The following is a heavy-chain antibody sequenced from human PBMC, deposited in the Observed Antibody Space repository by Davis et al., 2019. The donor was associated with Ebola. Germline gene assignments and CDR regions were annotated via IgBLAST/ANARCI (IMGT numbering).Heavy chain of an antibody. D-gene: IGHD3-3*01. Sequence: PSETLSLTCAVYGGSFSGYYWSWIRQPPGKGLEWIGEINHSGSTYYNPSLKSRVTISVDTSKNQFSLKLSSVTAADTAVYYCARVGVHYFDYWGQGTLVTVSS. J-gene: IGHJ4*02. V-gene: IGHV4-34*01. CDR1: GGSFSGYY. CDR2: INHSGST. CDR3: ARVGVHYFDY.